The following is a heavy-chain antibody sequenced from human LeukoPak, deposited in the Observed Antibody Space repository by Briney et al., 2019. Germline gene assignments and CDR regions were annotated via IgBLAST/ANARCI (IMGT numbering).Heavy chain of an antibody. V-gene: IGHV4-59*08. CDR2: IYYTGST. CDR3: ARHAVTHYYFDY. CDR1: GGSISSFY. Sequence: SETLSLTCTVSGGSISSFYWSWIRQPPGKGLEWIGYIYYTGSTNYNPSLKSRVTISVDTSKNQFSLELSSVTAADTAVYYCARHAVTHYYFDYWGQGALVTVSS. J-gene: IGHJ4*02. D-gene: IGHD4-17*01.